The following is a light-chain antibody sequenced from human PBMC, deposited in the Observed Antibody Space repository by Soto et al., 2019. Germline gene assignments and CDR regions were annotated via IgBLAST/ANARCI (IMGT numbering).Light chain of an antibody. J-gene: IGKJ2*01. CDR3: QQYGTSPVT. V-gene: IGKV3-20*01. CDR2: GAS. Sequence: EIVLTQSPGTLSLSPGERPTLSCRASQTVSNTYLAWYQHKPGQAPRLLIYGASDRATGIPDRFSGSGSVTDFTLTISSLEPEDFALYYCQQYGTSPVTFGQGTKLEI. CDR1: QTVSNTY.